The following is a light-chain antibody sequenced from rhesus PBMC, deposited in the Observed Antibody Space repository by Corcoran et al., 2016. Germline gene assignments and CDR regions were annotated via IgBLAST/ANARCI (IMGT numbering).Light chain of an antibody. CDR3: QQSSSFPLT. Sequence: EIVLTQSPAFQSVTLKEKVTITCQASQIIGYSLHWYQQKPDQSPNLLIKYASQSISGVPSRFSGSGSGTDLRLTINRLEAEDAATYYCQQSSSFPLTFGGGTKVELK. V-gene: IGKV6-55*01. CDR2: YAS. CDR1: QIIGYS. J-gene: IGKJ4*01.